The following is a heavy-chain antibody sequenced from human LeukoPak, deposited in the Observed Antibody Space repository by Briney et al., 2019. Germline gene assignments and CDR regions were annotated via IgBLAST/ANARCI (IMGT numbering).Heavy chain of an antibody. CDR3: APDTYH. CDR2: INPTGGTT. V-gene: IGHV1-46*01. Sequence: ASVKVSCKASGYNLTYNYMHWVRQAPGQGLEWMGAINPTGGTTTYAQKFQGRVTVTRDTSTSTVYMELGSLRSEDTAAYYCAPDTYHWGQGTLVTVSS. J-gene: IGHJ5*02. CDR1: GYNLTYNY.